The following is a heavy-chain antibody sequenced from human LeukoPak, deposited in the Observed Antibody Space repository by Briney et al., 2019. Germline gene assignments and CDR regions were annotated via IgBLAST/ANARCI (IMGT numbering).Heavy chain of an antibody. J-gene: IGHJ3*02. CDR2: IYSGGST. CDR3: AREVGGSAFDI. V-gene: IGHV3-53*04. Sequence: GGSLRLSCAASGFTVSSNYMSWVRQAPGKGLEWVSIIYSGGSTYYADSVKGRFTISRHNSKNTLYLQMSSLRAEDTAVYYCAREVGGSAFDIWGQGTMVTVSS. D-gene: IGHD3-16*01. CDR1: GFTVSSNY.